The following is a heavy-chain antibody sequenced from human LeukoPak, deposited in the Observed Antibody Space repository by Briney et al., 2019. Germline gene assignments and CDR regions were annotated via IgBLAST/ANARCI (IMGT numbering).Heavy chain of an antibody. V-gene: IGHV4-59*01. J-gene: IGHJ6*03. CDR1: GGSISSYY. CDR2: IYYSGST. CDR3: ARANPLVVVVRSYYDMDV. Sequence: SETLSLTCTVSGGSISSYYWSWIRQPPGKGLEWIGYIYYSGSTNYNPPLKSRVTISVDTSKNQFSLKLSSVTAADTAVYYCARANPLVVVVRSYYDMDVWGKGTTVTVSS. D-gene: IGHD3-22*01.